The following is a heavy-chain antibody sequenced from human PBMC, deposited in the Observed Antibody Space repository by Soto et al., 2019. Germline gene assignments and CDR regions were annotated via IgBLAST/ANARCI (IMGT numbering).Heavy chain of an antibody. V-gene: IGHV4-39*01. Sequence: QLQLQESGPGLVKPSETLSLTCTVSGGSISSSSYYWGWIRQPPGKGLEWIGSFYYSGSTYYNPSLKSRVTITVATSKTQFSLKLSSVTAPDTAVYYCATHYRPEVFDYWGQGTLVTVSS. D-gene: IGHD3-16*02. CDR2: FYYSGST. CDR3: ATHYRPEVFDY. CDR1: GGSISSSSYY. J-gene: IGHJ4*02.